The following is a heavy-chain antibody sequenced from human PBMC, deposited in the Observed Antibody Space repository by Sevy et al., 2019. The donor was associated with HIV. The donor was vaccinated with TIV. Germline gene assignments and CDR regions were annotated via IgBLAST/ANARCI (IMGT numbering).Heavy chain of an antibody. Sequence: GGSLRLSCAASGFTFSSYGMHWVHQAPGKGLEWVAVIWNDRSNKHYADSVKGRFTISRDNSKNTLYLQMNSLRAEDTAVYYCTSLPNNYYDSSGSSGDDAFDIWGQGTMVTVSS. V-gene: IGHV3-33*01. CDR3: TSLPNNYYDSSGSSGDDAFDI. CDR2: IWNDRSNK. J-gene: IGHJ3*02. D-gene: IGHD3-22*01. CDR1: GFTFSSYG.